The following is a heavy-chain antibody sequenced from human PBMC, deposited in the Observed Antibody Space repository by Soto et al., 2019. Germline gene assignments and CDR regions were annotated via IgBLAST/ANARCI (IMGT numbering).Heavy chain of an antibody. CDR3: ATNYDSSGYWDNDAFDI. CDR2: FDPEDGET. V-gene: IGHV1-24*01. Sequence: ASVKVSCKVSGYTLTELSMHWVRQAPGKGLEWMGGFDPEDGETIYAQKFQGRVTMTEDTSTDTAYMELSSLRSEDTAVYYCATNYDSSGYWDNDAFDIWGQGTMVTVSS. J-gene: IGHJ3*02. D-gene: IGHD3-22*01. CDR1: GYTLTELS.